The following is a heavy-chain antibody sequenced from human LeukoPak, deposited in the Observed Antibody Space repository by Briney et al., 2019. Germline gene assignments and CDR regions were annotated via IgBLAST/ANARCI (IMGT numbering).Heavy chain of an antibody. CDR2: ISSSGSTI. D-gene: IGHD3-9*01. J-gene: IGHJ4*02. CDR1: GFTFSTYE. Sequence: GGSLRLSCAASGFTFSTYEMNWVRQAPGKGLEWVSYISSSGSTIDYADSVKGRFTISRDNAKNSLYLQMNSLRSEDTALYYCVNGYDGGWLLDKWGLGTLVTVSS. V-gene: IGHV3-48*03. CDR3: VNGYDGGWLLDK.